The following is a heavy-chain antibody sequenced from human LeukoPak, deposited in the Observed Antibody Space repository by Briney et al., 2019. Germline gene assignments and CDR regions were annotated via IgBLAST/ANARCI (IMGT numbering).Heavy chain of an antibody. CDR1: GGSFSGYY. V-gene: IGHV4-34*01. CDR2: INHSGST. D-gene: IGHD2-15*01. J-gene: IGHJ4*02. CDR3: AGPYPAAYFDY. Sequence: PSETLSLTCAVYGGSFSGYYWSWIRQPSGKGLEWIGEINHSGSTNYNPSLKSRVTISVDTSKNQFSLKLSSVTAADTAVYYCAGPYPAAYFDYWGQGTLVTVSS.